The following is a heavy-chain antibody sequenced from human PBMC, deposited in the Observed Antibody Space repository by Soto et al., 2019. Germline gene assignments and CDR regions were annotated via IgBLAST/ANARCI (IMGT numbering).Heavy chain of an antibody. CDR2: IIPIFPTP. J-gene: IGHJ6*02. Sequence: QVQLVQSGAEVKKPGSSVKISCKASGGTFRTNAFSWVRQAPGQGLEWMGGIIPIFPTPDYAQKFQGRVTITPDESTTTTHMELSSPRSEDTATNSRARDKDRQQLGGNYYYIMDVWGQGTTVTVSS. CDR3: ARDKDRQQLGGNYYYIMDV. D-gene: IGHD3-3*02. CDR1: GGTFRTNA. V-gene: IGHV1-69*05.